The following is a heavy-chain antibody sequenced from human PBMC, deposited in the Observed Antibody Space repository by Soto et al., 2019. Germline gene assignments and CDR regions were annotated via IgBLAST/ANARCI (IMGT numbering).Heavy chain of an antibody. CDR2: ISYDGSNK. J-gene: IGHJ6*02. D-gene: IGHD3-3*01. V-gene: IGHV3-30-3*01. CDR1: GFTFSSYA. CDR3: ARQYYDFWSGYPPGMDV. Sequence: GGSLRLSCAASGFTFSSYAMHWVRQAPGKGLEWVAVISYDGSNKYYADSVKGRFTISRDNSKNTLYLQMNSLRAEDTAVYYCARQYYDFWSGYPPGMDVWGQGTTVTVSS.